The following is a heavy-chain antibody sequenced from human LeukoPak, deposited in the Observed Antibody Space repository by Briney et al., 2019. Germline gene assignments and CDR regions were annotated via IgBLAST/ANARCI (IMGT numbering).Heavy chain of an antibody. J-gene: IGHJ4*02. CDR1: GGSISSYY. CDR2: IYYSGST. CDR3: ARDRNRGDFDY. Sequence: AGTLSLTCTVSGGSISSYYWSWIRQPPGKGLEWIGYIYYSGSTNYNPALKSRVTISVDPSKNQFSLKLSSVTASDTAVYYCARDRNRGDFDYWGQGTLVTVSS. V-gene: IGHV4-59*01. D-gene: IGHD3-10*01.